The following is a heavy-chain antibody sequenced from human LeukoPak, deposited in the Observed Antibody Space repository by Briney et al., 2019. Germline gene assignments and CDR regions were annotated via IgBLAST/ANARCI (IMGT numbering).Heavy chain of an antibody. J-gene: IGHJ4*02. CDR1: GGSISSYY. CDR2: IYYSGST. V-gene: IGHV4-59*12. D-gene: IGHD4-23*01. Sequence: SETLSLTCTVSGGSISSYYWSWIRQPPGKGLEWIGYIYYSGSTNYNPSLKSRVTMSVDTSKNQFSLKLSSVTAADTAVYYCARSYGGNEPLDYWGQGTLVTVSS. CDR3: ARSYGGNEPLDY.